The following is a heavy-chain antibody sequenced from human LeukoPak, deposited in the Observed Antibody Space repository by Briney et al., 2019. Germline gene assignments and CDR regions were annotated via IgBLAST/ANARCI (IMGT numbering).Heavy chain of an antibody. CDR3: ARVVAAIAGGYMDV. J-gene: IGHJ6*03. D-gene: IGHD2-15*01. Sequence: GGSLRLSCAASGFTFSSYSMNWVRQAPGKGLEWVSSISDSGSSIFYADSVKGRFTISRDNAKNSLYLQMNSLRAEDTAVYYCARVVAAIAGGYMDVWGKGTTVTVSS. CDR1: GFTFSSYS. CDR2: ISDSGSSI. V-gene: IGHV3-21*01.